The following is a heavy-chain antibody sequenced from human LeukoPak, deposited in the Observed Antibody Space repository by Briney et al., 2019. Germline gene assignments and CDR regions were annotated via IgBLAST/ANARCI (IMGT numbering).Heavy chain of an antibody. J-gene: IGHJ6*04. Sequence: PGGSLRLSCAASGLTFSTYWMTWVRQAPGKGLEWVANIKQDGSEKNYVDSAKGRFTISRDNAKNSLYLQMNNLRVEDTAVYYCAGGIAMVRGGDVWGKGTTVTVSS. CDR1: GLTFSTYW. CDR3: AGGIAMVRGGDV. V-gene: IGHV3-7*01. D-gene: IGHD3-10*01. CDR2: IKQDGSEK.